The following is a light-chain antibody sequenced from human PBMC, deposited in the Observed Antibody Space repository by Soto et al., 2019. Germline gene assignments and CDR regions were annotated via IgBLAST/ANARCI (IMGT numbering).Light chain of an antibody. CDR1: QSVSSSF. Sequence: ESVLTQSPGTLSLSPGERATLSCRASQSVSSSFLAWYQLKPGQAPRLLIYGASSRATGIPDGFSGSGSGTDFTLTISRLEPEDFAVYYCQQYDSAPWTFGQGTKMEIK. V-gene: IGKV3-20*01. CDR3: QQYDSAPWT. CDR2: GAS. J-gene: IGKJ1*01.